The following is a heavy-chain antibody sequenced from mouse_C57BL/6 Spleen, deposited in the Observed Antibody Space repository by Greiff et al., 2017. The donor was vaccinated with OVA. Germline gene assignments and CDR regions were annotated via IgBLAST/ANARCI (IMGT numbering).Heavy chain of an antibody. CDR1: GFNIKDYY. CDR2: IDPEAGET. D-gene: IGHD4-1*01. Sequence: VQLKESGAELVQPGASVKLSCTASGFNIKDYYMHWVKQTTEQGLEWIGRIDPEAGETTYAPKFPGKATITAATSSNTAYLQLSSLTSEDTAVYYGALTGTDPSYADWGKGTLVTVSA. J-gene: IGHJ3*01. CDR3: ALTGTDPSYAD. V-gene: IGHV14-2*01.